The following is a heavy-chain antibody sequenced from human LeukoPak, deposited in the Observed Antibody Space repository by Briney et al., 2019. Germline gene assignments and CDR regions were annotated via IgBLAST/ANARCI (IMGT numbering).Heavy chain of an antibody. Sequence: PGGPLRLSCEASGVTISSYSMNWVRQAPGKGLEWVSSISSSSTYIYYADSVKGRFTISRDNAKNSLYLQMSSLRAEDTAVYYCASDPRGYSSSWYYDDYWGQGTLVTVSS. CDR1: GVTISSYS. D-gene: IGHD6-13*01. CDR2: ISSSSTYI. J-gene: IGHJ4*02. V-gene: IGHV3-21*01. CDR3: ASDPRGYSSSWYYDDY.